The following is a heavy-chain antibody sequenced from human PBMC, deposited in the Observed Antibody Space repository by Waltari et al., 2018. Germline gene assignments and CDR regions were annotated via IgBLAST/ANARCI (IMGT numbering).Heavy chain of an antibody. J-gene: IGHJ4*02. CDR2: ISGSGGST. V-gene: IGHV3-23*01. D-gene: IGHD3-22*01. Sequence: EVQLLESGGGLVQPGGSLRLSCAASGFTFSSYAMSWVRQAPGQGLEWVSAISGSGGSTYYADSVKGRFTISRDNSKNTLYLQMNSLRAEDTAVYYCAKAEGITMIVVVIQYYFDYWGQGTLVTVSS. CDR1: GFTFSSYA. CDR3: AKAEGITMIVVVIQYYFDY.